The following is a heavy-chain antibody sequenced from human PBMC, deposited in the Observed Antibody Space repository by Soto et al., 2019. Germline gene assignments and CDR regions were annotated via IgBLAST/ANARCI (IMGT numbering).Heavy chain of an antibody. CDR2: MNPNSGYA. J-gene: IGHJ4*02. V-gene: IGHV1-8*01. CDR1: GDTFTTYD. Sequence: GDSVKVSCKASGDTFTTYDINWVRQATGQGLEWMGWMNPNSGYADYAQNFQGRVTMSRDTSIKTAYMELSHLKSEDTAVYYCARRGASETLDQWGQGTLVTVSS. CDR3: ARRGASETLDQ.